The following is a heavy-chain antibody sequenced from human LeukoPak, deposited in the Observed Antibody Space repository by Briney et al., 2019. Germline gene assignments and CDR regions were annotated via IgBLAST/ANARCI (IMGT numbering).Heavy chain of an antibody. D-gene: IGHD1-26*01. V-gene: IGHV3-7*01. CDR2: IDKHGSGK. Sequence: GGSLRLSCVASGFTFSTSWVTWVRQAPGKGLEWVANIDKHGSGKYYVDSVKGRFAISRDYASNSVFLQMDSLRAEDTSVYYCARDAGWGYYDLWGRGTPVTVSS. CDR3: ARDAGWGYYDL. J-gene: IGHJ4*02. CDR1: GFTFSTSW.